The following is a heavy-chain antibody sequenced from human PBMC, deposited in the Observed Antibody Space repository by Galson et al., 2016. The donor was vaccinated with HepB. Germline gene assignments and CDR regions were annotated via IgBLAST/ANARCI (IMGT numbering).Heavy chain of an antibody. CDR2: IYQSGST. CDR3: SRDSGGWYFYY. Sequence: SLRLSCAASGFSFSGSWMSWVRQAPGKGLEWIGQIYQSGSTNYNPSLKSRVTISVDKSKNHFSLKLSSVTAADTAVYYCSRDSGGWYFYYWGQGTLVTVSS. J-gene: IGHJ4*02. CDR1: GFSFSGSW. D-gene: IGHD6-19*01. V-gene: IGHV4-4*02.